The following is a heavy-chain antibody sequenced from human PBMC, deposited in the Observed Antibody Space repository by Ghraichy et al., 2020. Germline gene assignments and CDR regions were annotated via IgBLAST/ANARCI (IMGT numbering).Heavy chain of an antibody. CDR3: ARAHDDYDFWSGSYKASYFDY. Sequence: LSLTCAASGFTFSSYSMNWVRQAPGKGLEWVSYISSSSSTIYYADSVKGRFTISRDNAKNSLYLQMNSLRAEDTAVYYCARAHDDYDFWSGSYKASYFDYWGQGTLVTVSS. V-gene: IGHV3-48*04. CDR2: ISSSSSTI. J-gene: IGHJ4*02. D-gene: IGHD3-3*01. CDR1: GFTFSSYS.